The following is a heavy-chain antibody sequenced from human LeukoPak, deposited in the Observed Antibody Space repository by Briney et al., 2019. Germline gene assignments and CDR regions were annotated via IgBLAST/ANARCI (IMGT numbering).Heavy chain of an antibody. J-gene: IGHJ6*03. Sequence: SETLSLTCTVSGGSISSSSYYWGWIRQPPGKGLEWIGSIYYSGSTYYNPSLKSRVTISVDTSKNQFSLKLSSVTAEDTAVYYCAKESGGCSGGSCSHYYMDVWGKGTTVTVSS. CDR2: IYYSGST. CDR1: GGSISSSSYY. CDR3: AKESGGCSGGSCSHYYMDV. V-gene: IGHV4-39*07. D-gene: IGHD2-15*01.